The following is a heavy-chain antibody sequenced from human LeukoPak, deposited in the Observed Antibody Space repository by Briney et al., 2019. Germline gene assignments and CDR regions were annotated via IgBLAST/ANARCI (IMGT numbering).Heavy chain of an antibody. V-gene: IGHV3-30*02. Sequence: GGSLRLSCAASGFTFSSYEMNWVRQAPGKGLEWVAFIRYDGSNKYYADSVKGRFTISRDNSKNTLYLQMNSLRAEDTAVYYCAKGAYCSSTSCYTRSAEYFQHWGQGTLVTVSS. CDR1: GFTFSSYE. D-gene: IGHD2-2*02. CDR3: AKGAYCSSTSCYTRSAEYFQH. CDR2: IRYDGSNK. J-gene: IGHJ1*01.